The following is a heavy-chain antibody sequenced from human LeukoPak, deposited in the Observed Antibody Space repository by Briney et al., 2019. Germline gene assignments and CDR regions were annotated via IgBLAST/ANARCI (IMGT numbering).Heavy chain of an antibody. V-gene: IGHV3-30*04. Sequence: PGRSLRLSCAASGFTFSSYAMHWVRQAPGKGLEWVAVISYDGSNKYYADSVKGRFTISRDNSKNTLYLQMNSLRAEDTAVYYCAREQVVPAARPPYYYYYGMDVWGKGTTVTVSS. CDR1: GFTFSSYA. CDR2: ISYDGSNK. D-gene: IGHD2-2*01. J-gene: IGHJ6*04. CDR3: AREQVVPAARPPYYYYYGMDV.